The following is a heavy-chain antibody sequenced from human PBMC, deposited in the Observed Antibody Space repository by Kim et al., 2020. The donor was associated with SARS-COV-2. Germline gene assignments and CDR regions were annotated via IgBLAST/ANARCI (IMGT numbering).Heavy chain of an antibody. D-gene: IGHD2-2*01. J-gene: IGHJ4*02. CDR1: GFTFNKYW. CDR2: ISTDGSTT. Sequence: GGSLRLSCAASGFTFNKYWMHWVRQAPGKGPAWVALISTDGSTTRYPGSVKGRFTISRDNAKNTLFLQMNSLRAEDTAIYYCVRDHAFAQDYWGQGTLVT. CDR3: VRDHAFAQDY. V-gene: IGHV3-74*01.